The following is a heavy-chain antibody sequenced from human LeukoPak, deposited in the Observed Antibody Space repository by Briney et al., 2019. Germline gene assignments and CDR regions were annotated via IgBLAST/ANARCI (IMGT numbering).Heavy chain of an antibody. V-gene: IGHV1-69*04. D-gene: IGHD2-2*01. CDR1: GGTFSSYA. CDR2: IIPIFGIA. CDR3: ARGEDRNMPFDY. Sequence: SVKVSCKASGGTFSSYAISWVRQAPGQGLEWMGRIIPIFGIANYAQKFQGRVTITADKSTSTAYMELSSLRSEDTAVCYCARGEDRNMPFDYWGQGTLVTVSS. J-gene: IGHJ4*02.